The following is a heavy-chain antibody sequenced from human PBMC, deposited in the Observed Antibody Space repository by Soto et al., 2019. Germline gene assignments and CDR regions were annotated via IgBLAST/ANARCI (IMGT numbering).Heavy chain of an antibody. D-gene: IGHD4-17*01. J-gene: IGHJ4*02. V-gene: IGHV3-53*01. CDR1: GFTVSSNY. CDR2: IYSGGST. CDR3: ARGGYGGYVGY. Sequence: EVQLVESGGGLIQPGGSLRLSCAASGFTVSSNYMSWVRQAPGKGLEWVSVIYSGGSTYYADSVKGRFTISRDNSMYSLYLEMNSLRAEYTAVYYCARGGYGGYVGYWGQGTLVTVSS.